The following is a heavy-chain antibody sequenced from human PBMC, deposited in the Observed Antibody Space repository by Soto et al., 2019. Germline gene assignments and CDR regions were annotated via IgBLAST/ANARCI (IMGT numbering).Heavy chain of an antibody. CDR1: VYTFRSYG. D-gene: IGHD4-4*01. CDR3: AKADSNYAGRFSYYYMDV. CDR2: ISGYNGNT. Sequence: GASVKVSCKASVYTFRSYGISWVRQAPGQGLEWMGWISGYNGNTHYSQKFQGKVTITTDTSTSTAYMELRNLRSDDTAVYYCAKADSNYAGRFSYYYMDVWGTGTMVTVSS. J-gene: IGHJ6*03. V-gene: IGHV1-18*01.